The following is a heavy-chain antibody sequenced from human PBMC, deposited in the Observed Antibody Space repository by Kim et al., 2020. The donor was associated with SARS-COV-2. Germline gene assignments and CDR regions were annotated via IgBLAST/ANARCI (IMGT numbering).Heavy chain of an antibody. Sequence: SETLSLTCTVSGGSISSGGYYWSWIRQHPGKGLEWIGYIYYSGSTYYNPSLKSRVTISVDTSKNQFSLKLSSVTAADTAVYYCARHYCSSTSCYPDVWGQGTTVTVSS. D-gene: IGHD2-2*01. V-gene: IGHV4-31*03. CDR1: GGSISSGGYY. CDR3: ARHYCSSTSCYPDV. J-gene: IGHJ6*02. CDR2: IYYSGST.